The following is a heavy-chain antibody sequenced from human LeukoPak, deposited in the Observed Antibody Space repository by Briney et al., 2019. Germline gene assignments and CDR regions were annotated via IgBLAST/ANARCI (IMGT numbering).Heavy chain of an antibody. CDR1: GGSISNYY. D-gene: IGHD3-10*01. Sequence: PSETLSPTCTVSGGSISNYYWSWIRQPPGKGLEWIAYIYYGGSTKYNPSLKSRVSISIDTSENQFSLRLSSVTAADTAVYYCARVGSGSYYTLDYWGQGTLVTVSS. CDR2: IYYGGST. CDR3: ARVGSGSYYTLDY. J-gene: IGHJ4*02. V-gene: IGHV4-59*01.